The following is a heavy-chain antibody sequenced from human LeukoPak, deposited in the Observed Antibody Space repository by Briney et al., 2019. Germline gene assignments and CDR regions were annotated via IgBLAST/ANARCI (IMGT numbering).Heavy chain of an antibody. CDR1: GGSFSGYY. CDR2: INHSGST. D-gene: IGHD3-10*02. Sequence: MASETLSLTCAVYGGSFSGYYWSWIRQPPGKGLEWIGEINHSGSTNYNPSLKSRVTISVDTSKNQFSLKLSSVTAADTAVYYCARQLRSKPFDYWAREPWSPSPQ. CDR3: ARQLRSKPFDY. V-gene: IGHV4-34*01. J-gene: IGHJ4*02.